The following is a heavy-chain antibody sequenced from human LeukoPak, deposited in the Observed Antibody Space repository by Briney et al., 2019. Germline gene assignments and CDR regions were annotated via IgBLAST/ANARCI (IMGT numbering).Heavy chain of an antibody. V-gene: IGHV1-69*04. CDR2: IIPIFGIA. CDR3: AEGSSTSPNWFDP. J-gene: IGHJ5*02. D-gene: IGHD2-2*01. CDR1: GGTFSSYA. Sequence: ASVKVSCKASGGTFSSYAISWVRQAPGQGLEWMGRIIPIFGIANYAQKFQGRVTITADKSTSTAYMELSSLRSEDTAVYYCAEGSSTSPNWFDPWGQGTLVTVSS.